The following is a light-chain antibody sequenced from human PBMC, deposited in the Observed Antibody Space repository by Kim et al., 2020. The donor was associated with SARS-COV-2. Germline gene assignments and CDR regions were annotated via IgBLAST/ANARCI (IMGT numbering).Light chain of an antibody. Sequence: SYELTQPPSVSVAPGKTARITCGGNNIGSKSVHWYQQKPGQAPVLVIYYDSDRPSGIPERFSGSTSGNTATLTISSVEAGDEADYYCQVWDSSSDNTEVFGGGTKLTVL. CDR2: YDS. CDR1: NIGSKS. CDR3: QVWDSSSDNTEV. V-gene: IGLV3-21*04. J-gene: IGLJ2*01.